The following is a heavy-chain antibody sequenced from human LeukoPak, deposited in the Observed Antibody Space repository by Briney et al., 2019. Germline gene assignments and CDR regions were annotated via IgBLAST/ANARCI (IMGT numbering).Heavy chain of an antibody. CDR2: IIPIFGTA. J-gene: IGHJ5*02. D-gene: IGHD3-3*01. CDR3: ATVSMRQPYYDFWRGADNWFDP. V-gene: IGHV1-69*13. Sequence: EASVKVSCKASGGTFSSYAISWVRQAPGQGLEWMGGIIPIFGTANYAQKFQGRVTITADESTSTAYMELSSLRSEDTAVYYCATVSMRQPYYDFWRGADNWFDPWGQGTLVTVSS. CDR1: GGTFSSYA.